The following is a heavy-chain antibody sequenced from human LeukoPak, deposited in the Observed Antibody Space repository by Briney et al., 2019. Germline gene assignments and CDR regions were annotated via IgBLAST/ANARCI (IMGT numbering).Heavy chain of an antibody. CDR1: GFTFSSYS. CDR3: ARVFGGGTYYFDY. CDR2: ISSSSSTI. D-gene: IGHD1-14*01. V-gene: IGHV3-48*01. Sequence: GGSLRLSCAASGFTFSSYSMNWVRQAPGKGLEWVSYISSSSSTIYYADSVKGRFTISRDNAKNSLYLQMNSLRAEDTAVYYCARVFGGGTYYFDYWGQGTLVTVSS. J-gene: IGHJ4*02.